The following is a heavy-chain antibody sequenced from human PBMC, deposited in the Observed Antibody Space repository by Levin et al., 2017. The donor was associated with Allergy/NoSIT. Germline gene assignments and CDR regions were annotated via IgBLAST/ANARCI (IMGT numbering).Heavy chain of an antibody. V-gene: IGHV2-5*02. J-gene: IGHJ4*02. Sequence: SGPTLVKPPQTLMLTCTLSDFSLNSRGLGVGWVRRPPGKALEWLAVIYWDDDKDYSPSLKSRLTITKDTSRKQVVLTMTNMDPVDTATYYCVHTTLIVTEIKDELYFDYWGQGTLVTVSS. CDR1: DFSLNSRGLG. D-gene: IGHD3-22*01. CDR2: IYWDDDK. CDR3: VHTTLIVTEIKDELYFDY.